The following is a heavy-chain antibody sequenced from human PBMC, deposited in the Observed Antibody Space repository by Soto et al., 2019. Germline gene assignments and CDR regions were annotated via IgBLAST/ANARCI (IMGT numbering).Heavy chain of an antibody. Sequence: PGGSLRLSCAVSGFTFSSYAMSWVRQAPGKGLEWVSAISGSGDRTYYADSVKGRFTISRDNSKNTLYVQMNSLRTEDTAVYYCGKEVPGDRFYYLDYWGQGTLVTVSS. V-gene: IGHV3-23*01. CDR2: ISGSGDRT. J-gene: IGHJ4*02. D-gene: IGHD4-17*01. CDR3: GKEVPGDRFYYLDY. CDR1: GFTFSSYA.